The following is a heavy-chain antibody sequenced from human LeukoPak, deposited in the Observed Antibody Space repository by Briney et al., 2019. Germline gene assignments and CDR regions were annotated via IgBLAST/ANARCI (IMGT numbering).Heavy chain of an antibody. D-gene: IGHD6-6*01. V-gene: IGHV3-30*04. Sequence: GGSLRLSCAASGFTFSSHAMHWVRQAPGKGLEWVAVISYGGSNKYYADSVKGRFTISRDNSKNTLYLQMNSLRAEDTAVYYCARNIDQWSIAARGASDYWGQGTLVTVSS. J-gene: IGHJ4*02. CDR1: GFTFSSHA. CDR3: ARNIDQWSIAARGASDY. CDR2: ISYGGSNK.